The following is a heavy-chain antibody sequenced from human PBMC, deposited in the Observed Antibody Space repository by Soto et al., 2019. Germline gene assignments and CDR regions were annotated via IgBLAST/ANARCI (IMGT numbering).Heavy chain of an antibody. V-gene: IGHV1-18*01. J-gene: IGHJ4*02. CDR2: ISAYNGNT. D-gene: IGHD2-2*01. CDR3: ARVMAYCTSNSCHDY. CDR1: GYTFTSYG. Sequence: GASVKVSCKTSGYTFTSYGISWVRQAPGQGLEWMGWISAYNGNTNYAQKLQGRVAMTTDTSTSTAYMELRSLRSDDTAVYYCARVMAYCTSNSCHDYWGQGTLVTVSS.